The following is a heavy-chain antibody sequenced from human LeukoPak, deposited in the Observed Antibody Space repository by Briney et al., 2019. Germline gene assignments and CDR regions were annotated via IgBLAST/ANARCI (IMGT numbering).Heavy chain of an antibody. J-gene: IGHJ4*02. Sequence: GGSLRLSCAASGFTFSSYGMSWVRQAPGKGLEWVANIKQDGSEKYYVDSVKGRFTISRDNAKNSLYLQMNSLRAEDTAVYYCARRYSSGWGPTFDYWGQGTLVTVSS. D-gene: IGHD6-19*01. CDR1: GFTFSSYG. CDR2: IKQDGSEK. V-gene: IGHV3-7*01. CDR3: ARRYSSGWGPTFDY.